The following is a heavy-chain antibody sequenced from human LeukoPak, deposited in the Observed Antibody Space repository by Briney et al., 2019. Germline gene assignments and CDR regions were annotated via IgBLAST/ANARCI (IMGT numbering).Heavy chain of an antibody. V-gene: IGHV3-21*01. CDR1: GFTFSSYS. D-gene: IGHD6-13*01. CDR2: ISSSSSYI. CDR3: ARDGYSSSWYGPDYYYGMDV. J-gene: IGHJ6*02. Sequence: GGSLRLSCAASGFTFSSYSMNWVRQAPGKGLEWVSSISSSSSYIYYADSVKGRFTISRDNAKNSLYLQMNSLRAEDTAVYYCARDGYSSSWYGPDYYYGMDVWGQGTTVTASS.